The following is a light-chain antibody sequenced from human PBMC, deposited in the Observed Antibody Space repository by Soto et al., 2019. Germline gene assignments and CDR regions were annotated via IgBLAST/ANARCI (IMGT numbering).Light chain of an antibody. CDR2: GAS. Sequence: EIVLTQSPGTLSLSPGERATLSCRASQSVSSSQFAWYQQKPGQAPRLLIYGASTTATGIPDRFSAGGSGTDFTLPISRLEPEDFAVYYCLQCGSSPEYTFGHGTKLEV. CDR1: QSVSSSQ. V-gene: IGKV3-20*01. J-gene: IGKJ2*01. CDR3: LQCGSSPEYT.